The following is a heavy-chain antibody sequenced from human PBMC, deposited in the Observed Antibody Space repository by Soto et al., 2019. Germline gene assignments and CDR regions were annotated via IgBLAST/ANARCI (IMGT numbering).Heavy chain of an antibody. CDR1: GFTFRSYA. D-gene: IGHD3-3*01. CDR3: AKDRQPDGFWPFDH. Sequence: EVQLLASGGGLVQPGGSLRLSCAASGFTFRSYAMSWVRQAPGQGLEWVSGILGSGSTYYADSVRGRFTISRDNSKNTLYLEMNSRRVEDTAMYYCAKDRQPDGFWPFDHWGQGTLITVSS. V-gene: IGHV3-23*01. CDR2: ILGSGST. J-gene: IGHJ4*02.